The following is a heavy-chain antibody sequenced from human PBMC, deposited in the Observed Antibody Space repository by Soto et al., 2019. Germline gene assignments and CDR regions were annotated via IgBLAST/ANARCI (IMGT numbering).Heavy chain of an antibody. D-gene: IGHD1-7*01. CDR2: IDPSDSYT. Sequence: GESLKISCKGSGYSFTSYWISWVRQMPGKGLEWMGRIDPSDSYTNYSPSFQGHVTISADKSISTAYLQWSSLKASDTAMYYCERHPLTGTGSRWFDPWGQGPLVTVSS. V-gene: IGHV5-10-1*01. CDR1: GYSFTSYW. J-gene: IGHJ5*02. CDR3: ERHPLTGTGSRWFDP.